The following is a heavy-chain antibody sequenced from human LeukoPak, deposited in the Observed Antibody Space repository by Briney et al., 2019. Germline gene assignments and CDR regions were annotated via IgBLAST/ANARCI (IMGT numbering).Heavy chain of an antibody. Sequence: GGSLRPSCAASGFTFDDYAMHWVRQAPGKGLEWVSGISWNSGSIGYADSVKGRFTISRDNAKNSLYLQMNSLRAEDTALYYCAKDIASGWYALSPDYWGQGTLVTVSS. CDR3: AKDIASGWYALSPDY. CDR1: GFTFDDYA. CDR2: ISWNSGSI. D-gene: IGHD6-19*01. V-gene: IGHV3-9*01. J-gene: IGHJ4*02.